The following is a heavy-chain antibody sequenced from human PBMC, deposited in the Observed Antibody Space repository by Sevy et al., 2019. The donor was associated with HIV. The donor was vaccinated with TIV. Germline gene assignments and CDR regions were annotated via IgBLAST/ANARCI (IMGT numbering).Heavy chain of an antibody. CDR3: AKDFKIVVVGLFDY. D-gene: IGHD3-22*01. CDR2: ISGSGGST. V-gene: IGHV3-23*01. CDR1: GFTFSSYA. J-gene: IGHJ4*02. Sequence: GGSLRLSCAASGFTFSSYAMSWVRQAPGKGLEWVSAISGSGGSTYYADSVKGRFNISRDNSKNTLYLQMNSLRAEETAVYYCAKDFKIVVVGLFDYWGQGTLVTVSS.